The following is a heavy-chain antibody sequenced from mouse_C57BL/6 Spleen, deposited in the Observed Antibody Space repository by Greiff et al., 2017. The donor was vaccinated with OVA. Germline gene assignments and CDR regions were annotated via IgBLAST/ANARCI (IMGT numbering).Heavy chain of an antibody. D-gene: IGHD4-1*01. CDR3: TRSRDWDYFDY. CDR1: GYTFTDYE. J-gene: IGHJ2*01. V-gene: IGHV1-15*01. CDR2: IDPETGGT. Sequence: QVHVKQSGAELVRPGASVTLSCKASGYTFTDYEMHWVKQTPVHGLEWIGAIDPETGGTAYNQKFKGKAILTADKSSSTAYMELRSLTSEDSAVYYCTRSRDWDYFDYWGQGTTLTVSS.